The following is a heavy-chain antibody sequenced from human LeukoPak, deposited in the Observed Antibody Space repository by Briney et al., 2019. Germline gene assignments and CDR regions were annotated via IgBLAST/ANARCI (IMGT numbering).Heavy chain of an antibody. J-gene: IGHJ4*02. CDR3: ATEPLTVVVPAAIRHY. CDR2: ISSSSSYI. CDR1: GFTFSSYS. V-gene: IGHV3-21*01. Sequence: GGSLRLSCAASGFTFSSYSMNWVRQAPGKGLEWVSSISSSSSYIYYADSVKGRFTISRDNAKNSLYLQMNSLRAEDAAVYYCATEPLTVVVPAAIRHYWGQGTLVTVSP. D-gene: IGHD2-2*02.